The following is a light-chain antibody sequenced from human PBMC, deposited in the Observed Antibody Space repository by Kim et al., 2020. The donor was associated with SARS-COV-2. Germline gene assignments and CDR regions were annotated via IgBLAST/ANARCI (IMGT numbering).Light chain of an antibody. V-gene: IGKV1-33*01. CDR3: QQYDNLPPLT. CDR1: QDISKY. Sequence: SVGDRVTITGQASQDISKYLNWDQQKPGKAPELLIYDSSTLETGVPSRFRGNGSGTHYTFTITSLQPEDIATYYCQQYDNLPPLTFGGGTKVDIK. CDR2: DSS. J-gene: IGKJ4*01.